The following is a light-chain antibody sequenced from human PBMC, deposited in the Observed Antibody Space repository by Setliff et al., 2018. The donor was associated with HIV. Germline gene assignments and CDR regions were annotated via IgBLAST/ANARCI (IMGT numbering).Light chain of an antibody. Sequence: QSALTQPRSVSASPGQSVTISCTGTSSDVGNYNYVAWYQQHPGNAPKLMIYDVTKRPSGVPDRFSGSKSGNTASLTISGLQAEDEADYYCCSYADSYTALYVFGTGTKVT. CDR1: SSDVGNYNY. V-gene: IGLV2-11*01. J-gene: IGLJ1*01. CDR3: CSYADSYTALYV. CDR2: DVT.